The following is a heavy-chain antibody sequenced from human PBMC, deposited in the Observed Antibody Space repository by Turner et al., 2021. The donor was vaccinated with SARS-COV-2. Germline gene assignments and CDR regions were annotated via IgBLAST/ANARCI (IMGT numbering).Heavy chain of an antibody. Sequence: EVQLVESGGGLVQPGGSVRLSCAASGFTFRSYWMSWVRQAPGKGLEWVANINQDGSEKYYVDSVKGRVTISRDNAKNSLYLQMNSLRAEDTAVYYCARDRSTYYDFWSGYWHFDYWGQGTLVTVSS. CDR2: INQDGSEK. V-gene: IGHV3-7*01. D-gene: IGHD3-3*01. CDR3: ARDRSTYYDFWSGYWHFDY. J-gene: IGHJ4*02. CDR1: GFTFRSYW.